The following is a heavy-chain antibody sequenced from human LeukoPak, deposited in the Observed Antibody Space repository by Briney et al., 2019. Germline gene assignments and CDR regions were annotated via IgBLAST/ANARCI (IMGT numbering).Heavy chain of an antibody. D-gene: IGHD2/OR15-2a*01. V-gene: IGHV1-69-2*01. Sequence: ASVKVSCKASGYAFTDYYIHWVRQAPGQGLEWLGRVDPEHGDTKYAEMFQGRVTITADPSTDTAYMELSSLRPEDTAIYFCTRCRATLRAPFDYWGQGTLVTVSS. CDR2: VDPEHGDT. CDR1: GYAFTDYY. J-gene: IGHJ4*02. CDR3: TRCRATLRAPFDY.